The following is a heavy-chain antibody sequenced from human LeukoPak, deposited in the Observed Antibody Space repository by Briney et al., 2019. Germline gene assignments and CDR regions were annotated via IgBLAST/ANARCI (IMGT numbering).Heavy chain of an antibody. CDR1: GGSISSGNR. CDR3: ARGGTSVVTLSY. J-gene: IGHJ4*02. CDR2: VHHIGST. V-gene: IGHV4-4*02. Sequence: SETLSLTCSVSGGSISSGNRWSWVRQPPGKGLEWIGEVHHIGSTNYNPSFKSRLTISVDKSKNQFSLNLSSVTAADTAVYYCARGGTSVVTLSYWGQGTLVTVSS. D-gene: IGHD4-23*01.